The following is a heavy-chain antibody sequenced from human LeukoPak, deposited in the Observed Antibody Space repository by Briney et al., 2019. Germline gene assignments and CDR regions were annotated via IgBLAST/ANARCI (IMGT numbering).Heavy chain of an antibody. CDR2: ISSSSSYI. J-gene: IGHJ4*02. CDR3: ARDLERWLQFDY. CDR1: GFTFSSYS. D-gene: IGHD5-24*01. Sequence: GGSLRLSCAASGFTFSSYSMNWVRQAPGKGLEWVSSISSSSSYIYYADSVKGRFTISRDNAKNSLYLQMNSLRAEDTAMYYCARDLERWLQFDYWGQGTLVTVSS. V-gene: IGHV3-21*01.